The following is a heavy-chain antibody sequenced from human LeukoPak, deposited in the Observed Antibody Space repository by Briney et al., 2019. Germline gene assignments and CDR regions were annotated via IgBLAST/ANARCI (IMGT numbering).Heavy chain of an antibody. J-gene: IGHJ5*02. D-gene: IGHD2-15*01. CDR1: GFTFSSYS. CDR3: AKDGRGYCSGGSCYYNWFDP. V-gene: IGHV3-30*02. Sequence: GGSLRLSCAASGFTFSSYSMNWVRQAPGKGLEWVAFIRYDGSNKYYADSVKGRFTISRDNSKNTLYLQMNSLRAEDTAVYYCAKDGRGYCSGGSCYYNWFDPWGQGTLVTVSS. CDR2: IRYDGSNK.